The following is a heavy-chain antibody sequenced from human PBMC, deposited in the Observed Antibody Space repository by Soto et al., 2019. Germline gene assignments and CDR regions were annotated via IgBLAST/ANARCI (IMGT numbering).Heavy chain of an antibody. J-gene: IGHJ6*02. V-gene: IGHV3-13*01. CDR3: ARRGMDILTGYYYMDV. D-gene: IGHD3-9*01. CDR2: IGTAGDT. CDR1: GFTFSSYD. Sequence: PGGSLRLSCAASGFTFSSYDMHWVRQATGKGLEWVSAIGTAGDTYYPGSVKGRFTISRENAKNSLYLQMNSLRAEDTAVYYCARRGMDILTGYYYMDVWGQGT.